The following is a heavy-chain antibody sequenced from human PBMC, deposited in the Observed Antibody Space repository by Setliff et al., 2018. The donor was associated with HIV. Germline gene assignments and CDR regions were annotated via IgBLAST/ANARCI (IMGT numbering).Heavy chain of an antibody. V-gene: IGHV5-51*01. J-gene: IGHJ6*02. Sequence: GESLKISCKASGYTFTSDWIGWVRQMPGKGLEWMGIIYFGDSDIRYNPSFEGQVTISADKSTGTAYLQWSSLKVSDSGIYYCARQGPNSSHLHFFYYYAMDVWSQGTTVTVSS. CDR2: IYFGDSDI. CDR3: ARQGPNSSHLHFFYYYAMDV. CDR1: GYTFTSDW.